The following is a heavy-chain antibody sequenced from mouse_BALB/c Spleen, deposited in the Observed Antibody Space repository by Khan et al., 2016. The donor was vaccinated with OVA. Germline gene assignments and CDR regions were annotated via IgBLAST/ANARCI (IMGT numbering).Heavy chain of an antibody. D-gene: IGHD1-2*01. CDR2: IFPNNGGT. V-gene: IGHV1S29*02. Sequence: VQLKQSGPELVKPGASVRISCKTSGYTFTDFNLDWVKQSHGKSPEWIGYIFPNNGGTGYNQKFKTKATLTVDSSSSTAYMELRSLTSEDSAVYYCERAGYGSFAYWGQGTLVTVSA. CDR3: ERAGYGSFAY. CDR1: GYTFTDFN. J-gene: IGHJ3*01.